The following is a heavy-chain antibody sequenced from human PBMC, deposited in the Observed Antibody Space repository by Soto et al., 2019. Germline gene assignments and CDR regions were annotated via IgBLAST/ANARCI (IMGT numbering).Heavy chain of an antibody. Sequence: QVQLVQSGAEVKKPGASVKVSCKASGYTFTSYGISWVQQAPGQGLEWMGWISAYNGNTNYAQKLQGRVTMTTDTSTSTAYMELRSLSSDDTAVYYCARARADTPLTTYAFDIWGQGTMVTVSS. CDR1: GYTFTSYG. CDR2: ISAYNGNT. CDR3: ARARADTPLTTYAFDI. D-gene: IGHD4-17*01. J-gene: IGHJ3*02. V-gene: IGHV1-18*01.